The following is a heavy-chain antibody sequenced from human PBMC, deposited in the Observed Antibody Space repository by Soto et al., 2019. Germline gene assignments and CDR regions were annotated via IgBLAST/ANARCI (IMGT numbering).Heavy chain of an antibody. Sequence: EVQLLESGGGLVQPGGSLRLSCAASGFTFSTYAMSWVRQAPGKGLEWVSAISGSAEITYYADSVKGRFTISGDNSINMLYLQMNSLRTEDTAVYYCAHPRGYGVFDAYDFWGQVAMVTVSS. CDR1: GFTFSTYA. V-gene: IGHV3-23*01. CDR3: AHPRGYGVFDAYDF. J-gene: IGHJ3*01. CDR2: ISGSAEIT. D-gene: IGHD4-17*01.